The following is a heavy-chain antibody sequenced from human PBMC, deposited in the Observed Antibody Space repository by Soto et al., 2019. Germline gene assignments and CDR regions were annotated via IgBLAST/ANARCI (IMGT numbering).Heavy chain of an antibody. Sequence: QVQLVQSGAEVKKPGSSVKVSCKASGGTFSSYAISWVRQAPGQGLEWMGGIIPIFGTANYAQKFQGRVTITADESTSTAYIEQSSLRFDDTAVYYCARNRGKGYSSSSGLIWSGYYYGMDVWGLGTTVTVSS. CDR2: IIPIFGTA. V-gene: IGHV1-69*01. CDR1: GGTFSSYA. CDR3: ARNRGKGYSSSSGLIWSGYYYGMDV. J-gene: IGHJ6*02. D-gene: IGHD6-6*01.